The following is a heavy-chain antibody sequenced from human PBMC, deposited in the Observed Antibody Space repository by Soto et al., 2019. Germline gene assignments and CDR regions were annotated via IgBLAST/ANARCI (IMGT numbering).Heavy chain of an antibody. D-gene: IGHD4-4*01. V-gene: IGHV1-46*01. CDR3: AVGGNYLSMDV. CDR2: INPDGGGT. Sequence: QVQLVQSGAEVKKPGASVKVSCKASGYTFTSYYMHWVRLAPGQGLEWMGIINPDGGGTSYAQQFQDRVIMTRDTSTSTVYMAMSSLRSEATAVYYCAVGGNYLSMDVWGQGTTVTVSS. CDR1: GYTFTSYY. J-gene: IGHJ6*02.